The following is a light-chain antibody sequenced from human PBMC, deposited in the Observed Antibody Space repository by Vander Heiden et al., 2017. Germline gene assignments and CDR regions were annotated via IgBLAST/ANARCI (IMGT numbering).Light chain of an antibody. Sequence: SCELTQSPSVSVSPGQTASITFSGDKLGDKYACWYQQKPGQSPVLVIYQDSKRPSGIPERFSGATSGNTATLTTSGTQAMDEADYYCQAWDSSTAWHVVFGGGTKLTVL. CDR3: QAWDSSTAWHVV. CDR1: KLGDKY. J-gene: IGLJ2*01. V-gene: IGLV3-1*01. CDR2: QDS.